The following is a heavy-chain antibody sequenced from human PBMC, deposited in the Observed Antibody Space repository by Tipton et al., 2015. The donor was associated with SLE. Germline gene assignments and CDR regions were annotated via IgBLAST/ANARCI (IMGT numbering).Heavy chain of an antibody. CDR3: ARARGLYSSSSYGDY. CDR1: GGSISSGSYY. D-gene: IGHD6-6*01. CDR2: IYTSGST. V-gene: IGHV4-61*02. J-gene: IGHJ4*02. Sequence: TLSLTCTVSGGSISSGSYYWSWIRQPAGKGLEWIGRIYTSGSTYYNPSLKSRVTISVDTSKNQFSLKLSSVTAADTAVYYCARARGLYSSSSYGDYWGQGTLVTVSS.